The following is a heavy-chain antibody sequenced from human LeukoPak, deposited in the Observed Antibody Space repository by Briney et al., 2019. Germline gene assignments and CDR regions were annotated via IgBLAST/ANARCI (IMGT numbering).Heavy chain of an antibody. D-gene: IGHD5-12*01. CDR2: INPNRGGT. CDR1: GYTFTGYY. V-gene: IGHV1-2*02. J-gene: IGHJ4*02. Sequence: GASVKVSLKASGYTFTGYYMHWVRQAPGKGLEWMGWINPNRGGTNDEQKFQSRVTMTRDTSISPAYMELSRLRSVDTAVYYCARYHRYRGYDCPLGYWGQGTLVTVSS. CDR3: ARYHRYRGYDCPLGY.